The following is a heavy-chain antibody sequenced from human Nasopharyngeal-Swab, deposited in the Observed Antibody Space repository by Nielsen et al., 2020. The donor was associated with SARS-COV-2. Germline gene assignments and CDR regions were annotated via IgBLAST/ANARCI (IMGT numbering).Heavy chain of an antibody. D-gene: IGHD3-3*01. CDR1: GGSISSSSYY. V-gene: IGHV4-39*01. CDR2: IYYSGST. Sequence: SETLSLTCTVSGGSISSSSYYWGWIRQPPGKGLEWIGSIYYSGSTYYNPSLKSRVTISVDTSKNQFSLKLSSVTAADTAVYYCARLLIPGLPDEYYDFWSWDYWGQGTLVTVSS. J-gene: IGHJ4*02. CDR3: ARLLIPGLPDEYYDFWSWDY.